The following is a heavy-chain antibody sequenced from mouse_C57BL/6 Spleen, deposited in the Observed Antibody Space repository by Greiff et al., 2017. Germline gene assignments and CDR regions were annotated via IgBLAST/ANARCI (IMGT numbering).Heavy chain of an antibody. D-gene: IGHD2-1*01. CDR3: ATDGNYYAKDY. V-gene: IGHV1-4*01. Sequence: QVQLQQSGAELARPGASVKMSCKASGYTFTSYTMHWVKQRPGQGLEWIGYINPSSGYTKYNQKFKDKATLTADKSSSTAYMQLSSLSSEDSAVYYCATDGNYYAKDYWGQGTTLTVSS. CDR1: GYTFTSYT. CDR2: INPSSGYT. J-gene: IGHJ2*01.